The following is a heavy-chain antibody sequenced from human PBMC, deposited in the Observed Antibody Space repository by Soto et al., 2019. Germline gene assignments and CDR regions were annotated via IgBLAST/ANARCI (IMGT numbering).Heavy chain of an antibody. CDR3: ARQTCRVPAAQYYYYYYMDV. J-gene: IGHJ6*03. CDR1: GGSISSYY. Sequence: SETLSLTCTVSGGSISSYYWSWIQQPPGKGLEWIGYIYYSGSTNYNPSLKSRVTISVDTSKNQFSLKLSSVTAADTAVYYCARQTCRVPAAQYYYYYYMDVWCLGTMVTVSS. D-gene: IGHD2-2*01. CDR2: IYYSGST. V-gene: IGHV4-59*08.